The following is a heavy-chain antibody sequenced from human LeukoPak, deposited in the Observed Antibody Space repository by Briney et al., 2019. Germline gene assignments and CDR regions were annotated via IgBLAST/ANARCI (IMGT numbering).Heavy chain of an antibody. CDR2: IYYSGST. D-gene: IGHD6-6*01. CDR3: ARWGNPAARPYDAFDI. Sequence: SETLSLTCTVSGGSISRYYWSWIRQPPGKGLGGSGDIYYSGSTNYNSSLKSRVTISVDTSKNQFSLKLSSVTAADTAVYYCARWGNPAARPYDAFDIWGQGTMVTVSS. V-gene: IGHV4-59*01. CDR1: GGSISRYY. J-gene: IGHJ3*02.